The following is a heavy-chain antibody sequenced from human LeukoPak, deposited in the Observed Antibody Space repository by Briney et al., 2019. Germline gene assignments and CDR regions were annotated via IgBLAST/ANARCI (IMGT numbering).Heavy chain of an antibody. CDR3: ARDWAGYSSSWPHYYFDY. D-gene: IGHD6-13*01. J-gene: IGHJ4*02. V-gene: IGHV1-2*02. CDR1: GYTFTGYY. Sequence: GASVKVSCKASGYTFTGYYMHWVRQAPGQGLGWMGWINPNSGGTNYAQKFQGRVTMTRDTSISTAYMELSRLRSDDTAVYYCARDWAGYSSSWPHYYFDYWGQGTLVTVSS. CDR2: INPNSGGT.